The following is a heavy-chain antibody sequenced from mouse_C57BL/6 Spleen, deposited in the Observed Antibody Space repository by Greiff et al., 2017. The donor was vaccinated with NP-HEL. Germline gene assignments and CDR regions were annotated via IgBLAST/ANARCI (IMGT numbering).Heavy chain of an antibody. D-gene: IGHD2-5*01. CDR1: GYTFTSYW. Sequence: QVQLKQPGAELVMPGASVKLSCKASGYTFTSYWMHWVKQRPGQGLEWIGEIDPSDSYTNYNQKFKGKSTLTVDKSSSTAYMQLSSLTSEDSAVYYCARWDSNYVLWFAYWGQGTLVTVSA. CDR3: ARWDSNYVLWFAY. CDR2: IDPSDSYT. J-gene: IGHJ3*01. V-gene: IGHV1-69*01.